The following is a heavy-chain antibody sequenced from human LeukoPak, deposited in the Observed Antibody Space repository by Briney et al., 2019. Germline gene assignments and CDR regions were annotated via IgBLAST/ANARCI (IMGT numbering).Heavy chain of an antibody. D-gene: IGHD3-22*01. Sequence: SETLSLTCTVSGGSMSSLYWDWIRQPAGKGLQWIGRIYTSGVTNYNPSLKSRVTMSVDTSKNQFSLKLSSVTAADTAVYYCAREWTSGDGSGYPYYFDYWGPGTLVTVSS. CDR3: AREWTSGDGSGYPYYFDY. CDR2: IYTSGVT. J-gene: IGHJ4*02. CDR1: GGSMSSLY. V-gene: IGHV4-4*07.